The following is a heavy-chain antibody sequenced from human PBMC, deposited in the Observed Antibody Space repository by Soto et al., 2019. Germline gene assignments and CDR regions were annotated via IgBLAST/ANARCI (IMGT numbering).Heavy chain of an antibody. CDR3: ARDMHAGFTHYFDP. D-gene: IGHD1-26*01. V-gene: IGHV4-59*01. CDR2: IHYSGTT. Sequence: SETLSLTCTVSDGSMRNYFWTWIRQPPGKGLEWIGYIHYSGTTSFFPSYNPSLRSRVTISMDTSKNQLSLKLTSMTAADTAVYYCARDMHAGFTHYFDPWGQGTLVTVSS. J-gene: IGHJ5*02. CDR1: DGSMRNYF.